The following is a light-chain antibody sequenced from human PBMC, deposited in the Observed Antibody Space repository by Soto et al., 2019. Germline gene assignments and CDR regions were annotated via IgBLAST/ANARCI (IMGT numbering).Light chain of an antibody. CDR1: RPNIGSNT. CDR2: SND. CDR3: AAWDDSLKVVV. V-gene: IGLV1-44*01. J-gene: IGLJ2*01. Sequence: QSVLTQPPSASGTPGQRVTMSCSGSRPNIGSNTVNWYQQFPGTAPKVLIYSNDQRPSGVPDRFSGSKSDTSASLAISGLQSEDEADYYCAAWDDSLKVVVFGGGTKSPS.